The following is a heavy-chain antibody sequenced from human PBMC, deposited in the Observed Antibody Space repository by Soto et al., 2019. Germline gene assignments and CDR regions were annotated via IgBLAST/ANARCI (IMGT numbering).Heavy chain of an antibody. Sequence: HPVGSLRLSCESSVFTFSNYAMSWVRHSPGKGLEWVSGISGSGRDTYYADSVKGRLTISRDNAKNTLFLQMNSLRAEDAASYYCAKERLEEVGTFFEFWGHRILVRVSS. V-gene: IGHV3-23*01. D-gene: IGHD6-19*01. CDR3: AKERLEEVGTFFEF. CDR1: VFTFSNYA. J-gene: IGHJ4*01. CDR2: ISGSGRDT.